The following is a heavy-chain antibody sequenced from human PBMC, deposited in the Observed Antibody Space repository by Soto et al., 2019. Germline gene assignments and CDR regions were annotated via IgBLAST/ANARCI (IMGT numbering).Heavy chain of an antibody. Sequence: GGSLRLSCAATGFTFSVYAMTWVRQAPGKGLEWVSAVTANGGSTYSADSVKGRCTISRDNSKNTLFLQMNSLRAEDTAVYYCASLGVGDWANYYYYYGMDVWRQGTTVTVSS. CDR3: ASLGVGDWANYYYYYGMDV. CDR2: VTANGGST. CDR1: GFTFSVYA. V-gene: IGHV3-23*01. J-gene: IGHJ6*02. D-gene: IGHD2-21*02.